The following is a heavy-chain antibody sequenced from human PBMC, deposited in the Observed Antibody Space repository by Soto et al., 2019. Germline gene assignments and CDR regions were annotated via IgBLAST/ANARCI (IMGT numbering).Heavy chain of an antibody. D-gene: IGHD6-13*01. CDR1: GFTFSSYA. CDR2: ISGSGGST. CDR3: AKDLNPAAGTSYYGMDV. Sequence: PGGSLSLSCAASGFTFSSYAMSWVRQAPGKGLEWVSAISGSGGSTYYADSVKGRFTISRDNSKNTLYLQMNSLRAEDTAVYYCAKDLNPAAGTSYYGMDVWGQGTTVTVSS. V-gene: IGHV3-23*01. J-gene: IGHJ6*02.